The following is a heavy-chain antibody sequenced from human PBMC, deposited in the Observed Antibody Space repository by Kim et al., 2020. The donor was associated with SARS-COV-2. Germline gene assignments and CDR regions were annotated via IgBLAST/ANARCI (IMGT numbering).Heavy chain of an antibody. CDR2: ISAYNGNT. D-gene: IGHD6-19*01. CDR3: ARDQQYSGWSSYYYYYGMDV. Sequence: ASVKVSCKASGYTFTSYGISWVRQAPGQGLEWMGWISAYNGNTNYAQKLQGRVTMTTDTSTSTAYMELRSLRSDDTAVYYCARDQQYSGWSSYYYYYGMDVWGPGTTVTVSS. V-gene: IGHV1-18*01. CDR1: GYTFTSYG. J-gene: IGHJ6*02.